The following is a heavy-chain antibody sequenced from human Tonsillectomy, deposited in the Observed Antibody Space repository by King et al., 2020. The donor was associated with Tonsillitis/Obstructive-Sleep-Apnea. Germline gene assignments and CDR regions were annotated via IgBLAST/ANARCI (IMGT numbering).Heavy chain of an antibody. J-gene: IGHJ6*02. CDR2: ISYDGRNK. CDR1: GFTFSSYG. Sequence: VQLVESGGGVVQPGRSLRLSCAASGFTFSSYGMHWVRQAPGKGLEWVAVISYDGRNKYHADSVKGRFSISRDNSKNTLYPQMNSPRAEDTAVYYCAKDQIEQQLVLDYYGMDVWGQGTTVTVSS. CDR3: AKDQIEQQLVLDYYGMDV. V-gene: IGHV3-30*18. D-gene: IGHD6-13*01.